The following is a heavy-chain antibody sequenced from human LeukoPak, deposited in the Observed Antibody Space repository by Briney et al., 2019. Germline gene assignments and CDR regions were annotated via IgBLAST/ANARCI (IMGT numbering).Heavy chain of an antibody. Sequence: GGSLRLSCAASGFTFRNYAMSWVRQAPGKGLGWVSTISANSGSTYYADSVKGRFTISRDSSKNTLYLQMNSLRVEDTAVYYCATRGYSYGYPDYWGQGILVIVSS. V-gene: IGHV3-23*01. CDR1: GFTFRNYA. CDR2: ISANSGST. CDR3: ATRGYSYGYPDY. J-gene: IGHJ4*02. D-gene: IGHD5-18*01.